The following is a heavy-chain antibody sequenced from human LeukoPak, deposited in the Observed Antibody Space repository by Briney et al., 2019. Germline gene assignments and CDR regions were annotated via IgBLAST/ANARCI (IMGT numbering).Heavy chain of an antibody. D-gene: IGHD3-22*01. V-gene: IGHV3-66*01. J-gene: IGHJ6*03. CDR1: GFTVSSNY. CDR3: ARDGVSTYYDSSGYYYYYYMDV. Sequence: GGSLRLSCAASGFTVSSNYMSWVRQAPGKGLEWVSVIYSDGKTYYADSVKGRFTISRDNSKNTLYLQMNSLRAEDTAVYYCARDGVSTYYDSSGYYYYYYMDVWGKGTTVTVSS. CDR2: IYSDGKT.